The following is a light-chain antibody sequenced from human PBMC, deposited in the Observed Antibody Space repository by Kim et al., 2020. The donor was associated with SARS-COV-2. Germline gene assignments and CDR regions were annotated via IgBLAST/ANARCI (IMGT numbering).Light chain of an antibody. CDR3: QAWDSITGV. CDR1: KLGDKY. CDR2: QDS. V-gene: IGLV3-1*01. J-gene: IGLJ3*02. Sequence: SYELTQPPSVSVSPGQTASITCSGDKLGDKYACWYQQKPGQSPVLVIYQDSKRPSGIPERFSGSNSGNTATLTIRGTQAMDEADYYCQAWDSITGVFGGGTQLTVL.